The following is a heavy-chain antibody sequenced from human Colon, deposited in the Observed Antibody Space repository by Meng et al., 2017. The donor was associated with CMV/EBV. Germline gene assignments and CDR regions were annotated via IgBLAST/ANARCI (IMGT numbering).Heavy chain of an antibody. D-gene: IGHD1-26*01. CDR1: GFAVSSNY. Sequence: GASLKISCTASGFAVSSNYMSWVRQAPGEGMEGISVIYSDHKTDYADSVKGRFTISRDNSKNTLSLQMNNLRLEDTAVYYCARDPWDPDAFDIWGQGTVVTVSS. CDR2: IYSDHKT. J-gene: IGHJ3*02. CDR3: ARDPWDPDAFDI. V-gene: IGHV3-66*02.